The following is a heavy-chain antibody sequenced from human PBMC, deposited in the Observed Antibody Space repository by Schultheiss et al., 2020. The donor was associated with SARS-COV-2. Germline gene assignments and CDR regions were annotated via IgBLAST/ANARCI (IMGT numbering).Heavy chain of an antibody. CDR1: GGSISSGGYY. V-gene: IGHV4-31*03. J-gene: IGHJ6*03. CDR3: AKAGRYYYYYYMDV. Sequence: SETLSLTCTVSGGSISSGGYYWSWIRQHPGKGLEWIGYIYYSGSTYYNPSLKSRVTISVDTSKNQFSLKLSSVTAADTAVYYCAKAGRYYYYYYMDVWGKGTTVTVSS. CDR2: IYYSGST.